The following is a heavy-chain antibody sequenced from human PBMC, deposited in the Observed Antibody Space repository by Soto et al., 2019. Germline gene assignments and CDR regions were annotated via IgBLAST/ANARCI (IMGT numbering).Heavy chain of an antibody. CDR2: IYPKEDRA. CDR3: SRDIDYDIDY. Sequence: QVQLVQSEAEVQKPGASVKVSCKTSGYIFKNYGISWVRQAPGQGLEWLGWIYPKEDRANIAQNFQGRVTLTTDTPTSTAYIELRSLRFADSAVYFCSRDIDYDIDYRGQGTLVTVSS. V-gene: IGHV1-18*01. D-gene: IGHD4-17*01. J-gene: IGHJ4*02. CDR1: GYIFKNYG.